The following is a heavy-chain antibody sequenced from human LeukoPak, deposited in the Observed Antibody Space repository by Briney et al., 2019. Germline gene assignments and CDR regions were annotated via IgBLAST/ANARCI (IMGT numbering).Heavy chain of an antibody. V-gene: IGHV4-59*12. J-gene: IGHJ2*01. CDR1: GGSISSYY. CDR2: IYYSGST. D-gene: IGHD2-21*02. CDR3: ARDCGGDCYSSWYFDL. Sequence: PSETLSLTCTVSGGSISSYYWSWIRQPPGKGLEWIGYIYYSGSTYYNPSLKSRVTISVDTSKNQFSLKLSSVTAADTAVYYCARDCGGDCYSSWYFDLWGRGTLVTVSS.